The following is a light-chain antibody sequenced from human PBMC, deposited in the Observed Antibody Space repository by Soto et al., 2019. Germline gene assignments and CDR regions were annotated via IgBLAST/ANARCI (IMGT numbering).Light chain of an antibody. CDR3: SSFTSSDTDV. CDR2: DVS. CDR1: SSYVGFSNY. V-gene: IGLV2-14*03. Sequence: QSALTQPASVSGSPGKSITISCTGPSSYVGFSNYIFWYQQHPGKAPKLIISDVSNRPSGVSNRFSGSKSANTASLTISGLQAEDEADYYCSSFTSSDTDVFGSGTKLTVL. J-gene: IGLJ1*01.